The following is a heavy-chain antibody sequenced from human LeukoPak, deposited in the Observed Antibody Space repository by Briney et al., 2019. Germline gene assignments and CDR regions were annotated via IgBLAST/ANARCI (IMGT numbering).Heavy chain of an antibody. CDR2: IRYDGSNK. D-gene: IGHD5-12*01. V-gene: IGHV3-30*02. J-gene: IGHJ6*02. CDR1: GFTFSSYG. CDR3: ARVLPDYSYYGMDV. Sequence: GGSLRLSCAASGFTFSSYGMHWVRQAPGKGLEWVAFIRYDGSNKYYADSVKGRFTISRDNSKNTLYLQMNSLRAEDTAVYYCARVLPDYSYYGMDVWGQGTTVTVSS.